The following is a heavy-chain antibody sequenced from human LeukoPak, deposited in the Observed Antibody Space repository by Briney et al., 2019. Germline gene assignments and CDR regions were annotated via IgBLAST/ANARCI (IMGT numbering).Heavy chain of an antibody. J-gene: IGHJ1*01. CDR2: INPDGRDT. Sequence: GGSLRLSCVVSGFTFNRCWMNWVRQAPGKGLEWVAHINPDGRDTYYVDSVKGRFTISRDNAQNSRYLQMNSLRVEDTAVYYCTSWGDTTAEYFQRWGQGTLVTVSS. V-gene: IGHV3-7*01. D-gene: IGHD2-21*02. CDR1: GFTFNRCW. CDR3: TSWGDTTAEYFQR.